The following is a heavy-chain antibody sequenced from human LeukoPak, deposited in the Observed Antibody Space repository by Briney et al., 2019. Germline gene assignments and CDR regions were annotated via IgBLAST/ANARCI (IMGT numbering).Heavy chain of an antibody. CDR1: VYTLTELS. CDR2: FDPEDGET. V-gene: IGHV1-24*01. CDR3: ATVGYSYGYFFDY. J-gene: IGHJ4*02. Sequence: GASVKVSLKVSVYTLTELSMHWVRQAPGKGLGWVGGFDPEDGETIYAQKFQGRVTMTEDTSTDTAYMELSSLRSEDTAVYYCATVGYSYGYFFDYWGQGTLVTVSS. D-gene: IGHD5-18*01.